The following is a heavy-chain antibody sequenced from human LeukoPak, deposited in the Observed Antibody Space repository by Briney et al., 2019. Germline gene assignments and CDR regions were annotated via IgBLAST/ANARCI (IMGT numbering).Heavy chain of an antibody. V-gene: IGHV4-61*02. CDR1: GGSISSATYY. CDR2: IYTSGST. D-gene: IGHD3-10*01. Sequence: SETLSLTCTVSGGSISSATYYWSWIRQPAGKGLEWIGRIYTSGSTNYNPSLKSRVTMSVDTSKNQFSLKLSSVTAADTAVYYCARDRRESGERYYYGSGSYYKNYYYCYMDVWGKGTTVTISS. CDR3: ARDRRESGERYYYGSGSYYKNYYYCYMDV. J-gene: IGHJ6*03.